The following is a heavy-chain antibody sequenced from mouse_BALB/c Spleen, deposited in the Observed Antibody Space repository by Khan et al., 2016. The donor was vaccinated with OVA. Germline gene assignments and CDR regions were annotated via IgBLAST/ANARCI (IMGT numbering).Heavy chain of an antibody. CDR2: ISSANNI. V-gene: IGHV5-6-5*01. Sequence: EVELVESGGGLVKPGGSLKLSCAASGFTFNKYAMSWVRQTPEKRLEWVASISSANNIHYPDSVKGQFTISRDNARSLLYLEMSSLRSEDTAMYYCVKGYYDGEMDYWGQGTSVTVSS. D-gene: IGHD1-1*01. J-gene: IGHJ4*01. CDR1: GFTFNKYA. CDR3: VKGYYDGEMDY.